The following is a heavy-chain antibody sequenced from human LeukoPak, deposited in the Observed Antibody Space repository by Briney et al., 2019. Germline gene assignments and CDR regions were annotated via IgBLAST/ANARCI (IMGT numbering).Heavy chain of an antibody. J-gene: IGHJ4*02. D-gene: IGHD5-18*01. Sequence: SETLSLTCAVYGGSFSGYYWSWIRQPPGKGLEWIGEINHSGSTNYNPSLKSRVTISVDTSKNQFSLKLSSVTAADTAVYYCASRRGYRYGLPFDYWGQGTLVTVSS. V-gene: IGHV4-34*01. CDR3: ASRRGYRYGLPFDY. CDR1: GGSFSGYY. CDR2: INHSGST.